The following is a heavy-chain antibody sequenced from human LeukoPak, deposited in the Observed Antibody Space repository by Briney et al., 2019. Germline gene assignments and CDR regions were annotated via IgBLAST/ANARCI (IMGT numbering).Heavy chain of an antibody. CDR1: GYTFTSYY. J-gene: IGHJ6*02. D-gene: IGHD1-7*01. CDR3: ARRNYGLDGMDV. CDR2: INPSGGST. V-gene: IGHV1-46*01. Sequence: GASVKVSCKASGYTFTSYYMHWVRQAPGQGLEWMGIINPSGGSTSYAQKFQGRVTMTRDTSTSTVYMKLSSLRSEDTAVYYCARRNYGLDGMDVWGQGTTVTVSS.